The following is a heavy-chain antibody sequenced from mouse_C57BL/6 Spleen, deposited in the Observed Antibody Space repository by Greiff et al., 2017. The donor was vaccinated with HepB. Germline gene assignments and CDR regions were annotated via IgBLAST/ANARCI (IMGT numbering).Heavy chain of an antibody. Sequence: EVQLVESGGDLVKPGGSLKLSCAASGFTFSSYGMSWVRQTPDKRLEWVANISSGGSYTYYPDSVKGRFTISRDNAKNTLYLQMSSLKSEDTAMYYCARGNYYFDYWGQGTTLTVSS. D-gene: IGHD2-1*01. J-gene: IGHJ2*01. CDR2: ISSGGSYT. CDR3: ARGNYYFDY. V-gene: IGHV5-6*01. CDR1: GFTFSSYG.